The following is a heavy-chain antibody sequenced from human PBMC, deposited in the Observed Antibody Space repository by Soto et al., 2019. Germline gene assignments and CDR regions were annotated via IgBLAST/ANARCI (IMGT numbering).Heavy chain of an antibody. CDR2: IADDGSNK. CDR3: AKDLPVRGYSYGFYYYGMDV. D-gene: IGHD5-18*01. V-gene: IGHV3-30*18. J-gene: IGHJ6*02. CDR1: GFIFSSYG. Sequence: PGGSLRLSCAASGFIFSSYGMHWVRQAPGKGLEWVALIADDGSNKYYADSVKGRFTISRDNSKNTLYLQMNSLRAEDTAVYYCAKDLPVRGYSYGFYYYGMDVWGQGTTVTVPS.